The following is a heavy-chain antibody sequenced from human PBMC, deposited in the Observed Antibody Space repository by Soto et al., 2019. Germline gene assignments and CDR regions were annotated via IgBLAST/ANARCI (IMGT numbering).Heavy chain of an antibody. CDR1: GFTFSSYS. CDR3: ARDRVVDTAMVQLYYGMDV. D-gene: IGHD5-18*01. CDR2: ISSSSSYI. Sequence: EVQLVESGGGLVKPGGSLRLSCAASGFTFSSYSMNWVRQAPGQGLEGVSSISSSSSYIYYEDSVKGRFTISRDNAKNSLYLQMNSLRAEDTAVYYCARDRVVDTAMVQLYYGMDVWGQGTTVTVSS. V-gene: IGHV3-21*01. J-gene: IGHJ6*02.